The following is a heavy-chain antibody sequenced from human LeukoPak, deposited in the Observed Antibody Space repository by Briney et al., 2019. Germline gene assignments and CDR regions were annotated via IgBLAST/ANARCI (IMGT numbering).Heavy chain of an antibody. J-gene: IGHJ1*01. CDR3: AKGWLSSQPEYFQH. D-gene: IGHD3-22*01. CDR1: GFTVSSNY. Sequence: PGGSLRLSCSASGFTVSSNYMSWVRQAPGKGLEWVSAISGSGGSTYYADSVKGRFTISRDNSKNTLYLQMNSLRAEDTAVYYCAKGWLSSQPEYFQHWGQGTLVTVSS. CDR2: ISGSGGST. V-gene: IGHV3-23*01.